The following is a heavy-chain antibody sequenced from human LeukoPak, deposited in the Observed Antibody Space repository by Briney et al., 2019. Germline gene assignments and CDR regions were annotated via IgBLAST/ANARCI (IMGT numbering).Heavy chain of an antibody. CDR2: ISYDGSNK. CDR1: GFTFSSYA. CDR3: ARGGGLGVVVRMAKTFDI. J-gene: IGHJ3*02. V-gene: IGHV3-30-3*01. Sequence: RRSLRLSCAASGFTFSSYAMHWVRQAPGKGLEWVAVISYDGSNKYYADSVKGRFTISRDNSKNTLYLQMNSLRAEDTAVYYCARGGGLGVVVRMAKTFDIWGQGTMVTVSS. D-gene: IGHD3-22*01.